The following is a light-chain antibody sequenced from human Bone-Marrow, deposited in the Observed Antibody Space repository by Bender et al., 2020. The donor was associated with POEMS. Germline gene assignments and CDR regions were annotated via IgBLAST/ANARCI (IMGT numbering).Light chain of an antibody. Sequence: QSALTQPASVSGSPGQWITISCSGTSSNIGGNHLDSGNHQHQGKAPNPIMSQVSQRPSGFSNRFSGSKSGNTASLTISGLQAEDEADYYCCSYAGGSTWVFGGGTKVTVL. CDR3: CSYAGGSTWV. CDR2: QVS. CDR1: SSNIGGNHL. J-gene: IGLJ3*02. V-gene: IGLV2-23*02.